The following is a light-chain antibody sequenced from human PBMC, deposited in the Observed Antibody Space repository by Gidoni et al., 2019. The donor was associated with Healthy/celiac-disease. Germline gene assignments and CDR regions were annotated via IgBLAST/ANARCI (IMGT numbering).Light chain of an antibody. CDR2: DAS. J-gene: IGKJ5*01. CDR3: QQRSNWPPSIT. CDR1: QSVSSY. V-gene: IGKV3-11*01. Sequence: ELVLTPSPATLSLSPGERATLSCRSSQSVSSYLAWYQQKPVQAPRLLIYDASKRATGIPARFSGSGDGTDFTLTISSIEPEDCAVDYCQQRSNWPPSITFXQXTRLEIK.